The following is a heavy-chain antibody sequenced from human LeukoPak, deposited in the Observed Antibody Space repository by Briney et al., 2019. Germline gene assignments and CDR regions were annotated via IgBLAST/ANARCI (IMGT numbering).Heavy chain of an antibody. V-gene: IGHV4-30-4*08. Sequence: SQTLSLTCTVSGGSISSGDYYWSWIRQPPGKGLEWIGYIYYSGSTYYNPSLKSRVTMSVDTSKNQFSLKLSSVTAADTAVYYCAREMYSSSCYDYWGQGTLVTVSS. J-gene: IGHJ4*02. CDR1: GGSISSGDYY. CDR3: AREMYSSSCYDY. D-gene: IGHD6-6*01. CDR2: IYYSGST.